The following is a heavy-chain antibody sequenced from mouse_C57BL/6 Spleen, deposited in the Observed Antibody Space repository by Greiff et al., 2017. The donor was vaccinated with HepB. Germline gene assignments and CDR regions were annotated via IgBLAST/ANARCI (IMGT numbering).Heavy chain of an antibody. CDR1: GYSFTGYY. D-gene: IGHD2-2*01. Sequence: EVKVVESGPELVKPGASVKISCKASGYSFTGYYMNWVKQSPEKSLEWIGEINPSTGGTTYNQKFKAKATLTVDKSSSTAYMQLKSLTSEDSAVYYCARWDGYDGGYFDVWGTGTTVTVSS. J-gene: IGHJ1*03. CDR3: ARWDGYDGGYFDV. V-gene: IGHV1-42*01. CDR2: INPSTGGT.